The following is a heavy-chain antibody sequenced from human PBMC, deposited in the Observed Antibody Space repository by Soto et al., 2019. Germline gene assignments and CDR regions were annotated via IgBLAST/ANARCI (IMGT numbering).Heavy chain of an antibody. CDR3: QGEGY. CDR2: IYSGGTI. J-gene: IGHJ4*02. V-gene: IGHV3-53*01. Sequence: EVQVVESGGGLIQPGGSLRLSCAVSGFTVTINYMSWVRQAPGKGLEWVSVIYSGGTIYYADSVKGRFTISRDTSKNTLYLQRNRLRGEDTAVYYGQGEGYWGQETLVTVSS. CDR1: GFTVTINY.